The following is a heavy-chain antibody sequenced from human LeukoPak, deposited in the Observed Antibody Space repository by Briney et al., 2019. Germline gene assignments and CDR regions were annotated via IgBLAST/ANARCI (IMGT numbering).Heavy chain of an antibody. Sequence: PGGPLRLSCTASGLIFSDYALHWVRQAPGKGLEGVESIRYDGSDEYSPQFVKGRFTISRDNSKNTLYLHMTSLGLEDTAVYFCAKDRPNLAAAGRDYFDYWGRGTLVTVSS. D-gene: IGHD6-13*01. CDR3: AKDRPNLAAAGRDYFDY. V-gene: IGHV3-30*02. CDR2: IRYDGSDE. J-gene: IGHJ4*02. CDR1: GLIFSDYA.